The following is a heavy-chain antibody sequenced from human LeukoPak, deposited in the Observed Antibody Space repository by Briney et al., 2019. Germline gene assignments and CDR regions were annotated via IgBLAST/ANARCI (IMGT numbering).Heavy chain of an antibody. Sequence: PGGSLRLSCAASGFTFSSYEMNWVRQAPGKGLEWVSYISSSGSTIYYADSVKGRFTISRDNAKNSLYLQMNSLRAEDTAVYYCARVYGSGWSGPFDPWGQGTLVTVSS. CDR3: ARVYGSGWSGPFDP. D-gene: IGHD6-19*01. CDR2: ISSSGSTI. J-gene: IGHJ5*02. V-gene: IGHV3-48*03. CDR1: GFTFSSYE.